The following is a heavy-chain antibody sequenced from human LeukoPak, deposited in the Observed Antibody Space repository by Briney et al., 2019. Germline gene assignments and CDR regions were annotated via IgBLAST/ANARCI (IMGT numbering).Heavy chain of an antibody. CDR2: ISYDGSNK. Sequence: GRSLRLSCAASGFTFSSYAMHWVRQAPGKGLEWVAVISYDGSNKYYADSVKGRFTISRDNSKNTLYLQMNSLRAEDTAVYYCARSSEWELLLPFDYWGQGTLVTVSS. J-gene: IGHJ4*02. V-gene: IGHV3-30-3*01. CDR1: GFTFSSYA. CDR3: ARSSEWELLLPFDY. D-gene: IGHD1-26*01.